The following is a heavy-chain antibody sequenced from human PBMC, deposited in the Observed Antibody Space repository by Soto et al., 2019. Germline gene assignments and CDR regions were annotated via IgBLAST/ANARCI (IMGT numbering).Heavy chain of an antibody. D-gene: IGHD3-10*01. CDR1: GGTFSSYA. Sequence: QVQLVQSGAEVKKPGSSVKVSCKASGGTFSSYAISWVRQAPGQGLEWMGGIIPMFGTADYAQKFQGRVTITADESTSTAYMELSSLRSDDTAVYYCATMKGGSQYYYYGMDVWRQGTTVTVSS. V-gene: IGHV1-69*12. J-gene: IGHJ6*02. CDR3: ATMKGGSQYYYYGMDV. CDR2: IIPMFGTA.